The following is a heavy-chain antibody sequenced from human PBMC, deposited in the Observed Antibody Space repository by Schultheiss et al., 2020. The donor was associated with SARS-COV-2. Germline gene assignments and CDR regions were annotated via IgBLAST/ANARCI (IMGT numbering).Heavy chain of an antibody. V-gene: IGHV3-23*01. CDR2: ISWNSGSI. CDR1: GFTFSSYW. Sequence: GESLKISCAASGFTFSSYWMSWVRQAPGKGLEWVSGISWNSGSIGYADSVKGRFTISRHNSKNTLYLQMNSLRAEDTAVYYCARDSWYFDLWGRGTLVTVSS. J-gene: IGHJ2*01. CDR3: ARDSWYFDL.